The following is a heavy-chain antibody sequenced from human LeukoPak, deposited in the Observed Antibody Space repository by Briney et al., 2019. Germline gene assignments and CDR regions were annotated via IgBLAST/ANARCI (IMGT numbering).Heavy chain of an antibody. V-gene: IGHV4-39*07. D-gene: IGHD3-22*01. CDR1: GGSISSNSDH. CDR3: TTAAPDSSGYYSPPYYFDY. CDR2: IYYGGST. J-gene: IGHJ4*02. Sequence: SETLSLTCTVSGGSISSNSDHWGWIRQPPGKGLEWIGSIYYGGSTYYKPSLKSRVTISVDTSKNQFSLKLSSVTAADTAVYYCTTAAPDSSGYYSPPYYFDYWGQGTLVTVSS.